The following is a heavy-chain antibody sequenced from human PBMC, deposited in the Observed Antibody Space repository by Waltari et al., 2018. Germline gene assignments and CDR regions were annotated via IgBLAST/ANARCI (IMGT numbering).Heavy chain of an antibody. CDR1: GGSISSYY. Sequence: QVQLQESGPGLVKPSETLSLTCTVSGGSISSYYWSWIRQPPGKGLEWIGYIYYSGSTNYNPSLKSRVTISVDTSKNQFSLKLSSVTAADTAVYYCARLGWELLENAFDIWGQGTMVTVSS. D-gene: IGHD1-26*01. V-gene: IGHV4-59*01. CDR2: IYYSGST. J-gene: IGHJ3*02. CDR3: ARLGWELLENAFDI.